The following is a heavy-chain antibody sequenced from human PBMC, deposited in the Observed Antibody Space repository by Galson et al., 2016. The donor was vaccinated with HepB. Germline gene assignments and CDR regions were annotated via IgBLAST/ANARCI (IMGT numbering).Heavy chain of an antibody. Sequence: SVKVSCKASGYTFTGYYMHWVRQAPGQGLEWMGWINPNSGGTNYAQKFQGRVTMSRDTSTSTAYMELSNLGSDDTAVYYCAKDFYNSSWSYFDYWGQGTLVTVSS. D-gene: IGHD6-13*01. V-gene: IGHV1-2*02. CDR1: GYTFTGYY. J-gene: IGHJ4*02. CDR3: AKDFYNSSWSYFDY. CDR2: INPNSGGT.